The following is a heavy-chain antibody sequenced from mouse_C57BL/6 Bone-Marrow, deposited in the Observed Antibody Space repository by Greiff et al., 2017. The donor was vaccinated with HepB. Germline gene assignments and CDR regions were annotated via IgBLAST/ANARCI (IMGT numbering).Heavy chain of an antibody. CDR3: ASFYYYGSSRDY. CDR1: GYAFSSYW. V-gene: IGHV1-80*01. Sequence: VQRVESGAELVKPGASVKISCKASGYAFSSYWMNWVKQRPGKGLEWIGQIYPGDGDTNYNGKFKGKATLTADKSSSTAYMQLSSLTSEDSAVYFCASFYYYGSSRDYWGQGTTLTVSS. D-gene: IGHD1-1*01. CDR2: IYPGDGDT. J-gene: IGHJ2*01.